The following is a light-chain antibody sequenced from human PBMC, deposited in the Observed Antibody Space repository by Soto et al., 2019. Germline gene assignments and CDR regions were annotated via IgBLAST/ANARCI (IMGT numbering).Light chain of an antibody. V-gene: IGLV2-11*01. Sequence: QSVLTQPRSVSGSPGESVTISCTGTASDVGGYNYVSWYQQLPGRAPKLLIYDVTERPSGVPGRFSGSKSGDTASLTVSGLQTEDEADYYCCSYAGNYIYVFGTGTKLTVL. J-gene: IGLJ1*01. CDR1: ASDVGGYNY. CDR3: CSYAGNYIYV. CDR2: DVT.